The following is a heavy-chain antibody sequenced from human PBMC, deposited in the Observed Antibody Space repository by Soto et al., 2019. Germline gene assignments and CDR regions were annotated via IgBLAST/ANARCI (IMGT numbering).Heavy chain of an antibody. V-gene: IGHV3-48*02. D-gene: IGHD3-10*01. CDR3: ARLLRDPGAKY. J-gene: IGHJ4*02. Sequence: GRALRRSGSTSGVTFSIYSMNWFRQAPAKGLEWFSYISSSSSTIYYSDSVKGRFTISRDNAKNSLYLQMNSLRDEDTAVYYCARLLRDPGAKYWGQGTLVTVS. CDR2: ISSSSSTI. CDR1: GVTFSIYS.